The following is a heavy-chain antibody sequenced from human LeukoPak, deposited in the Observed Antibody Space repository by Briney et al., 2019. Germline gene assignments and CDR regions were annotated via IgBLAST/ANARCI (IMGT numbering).Heavy chain of an antibody. CDR2: MNPNSGDT. CDR3: ARGGGMWLRYLDY. Sequence: GASVKVSCKASGYTFTTYDIKWVRQATGQGLEWMGWMNPNSGDTGYAQKFQGRITMTRNTSISTAYMELSSLKSEDTAVYYCARGGGMWLRYLDYWGQGTLVTVSS. CDR1: GYTFTTYD. J-gene: IGHJ4*02. D-gene: IGHD5-12*01. V-gene: IGHV1-8*01.